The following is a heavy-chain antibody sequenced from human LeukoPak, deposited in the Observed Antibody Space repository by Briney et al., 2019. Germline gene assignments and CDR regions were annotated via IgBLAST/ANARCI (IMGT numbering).Heavy chain of an antibody. V-gene: IGHV3-64*02. CDR3: ARERAYYYFDY. J-gene: IGHJ4*02. CDR1: GFTFTTYS. Sequence: GGSLRLSCATSGFTFTTYSIHWIRQAPGKGLEYVSAVVGNGGTTYYADSVRGRFTISRDNSKNTVYLQMGSLRAEDTAVYYCARERAYYYFDYWGQGAQVTVSS. CDR2: VVGNGGTT. D-gene: IGHD2-21*01.